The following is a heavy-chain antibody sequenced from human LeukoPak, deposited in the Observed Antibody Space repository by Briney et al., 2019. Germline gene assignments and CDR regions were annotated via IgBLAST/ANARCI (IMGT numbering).Heavy chain of an antibody. D-gene: IGHD1-26*01. Sequence: GGSLRLSCAASGLTVSSNCMNWVRQAPGKGLEWVSYISSSGSTIYYADSVKGRFTISRDNAKNSLYLQMNSLRAEDTAVYYCAKVGANPTIFDYWGQGTLVTVSS. CDR3: AKVGANPTIFDY. CDR1: GLTVSSNC. J-gene: IGHJ4*02. CDR2: ISSSGSTI. V-gene: IGHV3-48*04.